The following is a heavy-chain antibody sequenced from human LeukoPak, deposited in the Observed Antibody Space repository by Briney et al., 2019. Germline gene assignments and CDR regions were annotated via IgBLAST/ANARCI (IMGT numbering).Heavy chain of an antibody. J-gene: IGHJ6*04. Sequence: GGSLRLSCAASGFTFKDYYMSWIRQAPGKGLEWVSYISSRSSFTNYADSVKGRFTISRDNAKNSLYLQMNSLRAEDTAVYYCARDGQYSSGWYKGGMDVWGKGTTVTVSS. D-gene: IGHD6-19*01. CDR3: ARDGQYSSGWYKGGMDV. CDR2: ISSRSSFT. CDR1: GFTFKDYY. V-gene: IGHV3-11*06.